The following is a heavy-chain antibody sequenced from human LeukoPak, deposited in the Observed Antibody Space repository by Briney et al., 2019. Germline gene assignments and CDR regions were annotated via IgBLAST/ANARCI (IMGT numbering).Heavy chain of an antibody. Sequence: GGSLRLSCAASGFTFSSYAMSWVRQAPGKGLEWVSAISGSGGSTYYADSVKGRFTISRDNSKNTLYLQMNSLRAEDTAVYYCAKVHGPAAYNYYYYYMDVWGKGTTVTVSS. CDR1: GFTFSSYA. CDR3: AKVHGPAAYNYYYYYMDV. J-gene: IGHJ6*03. V-gene: IGHV3-23*01. D-gene: IGHD2-2*01. CDR2: ISGSGGST.